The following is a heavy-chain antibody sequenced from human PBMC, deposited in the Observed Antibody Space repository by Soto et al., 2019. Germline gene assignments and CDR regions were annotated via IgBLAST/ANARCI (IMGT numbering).Heavy chain of an antibody. D-gene: IGHD3-10*01. Sequence: ASVKVSCKASGYTFSIFAMHWVRQAPGQRPEWMGWINPGNGNTKYSQTFQGRVTITRDTSASTAYMELSSLRFEDTAVYYCARAVARGVKTIYYFYGMDVWGQGTTVTVSS. J-gene: IGHJ6*02. CDR2: INPGNGNT. CDR3: ARAVARGVKTIYYFYGMDV. V-gene: IGHV1-3*01. CDR1: GYTFSIFA.